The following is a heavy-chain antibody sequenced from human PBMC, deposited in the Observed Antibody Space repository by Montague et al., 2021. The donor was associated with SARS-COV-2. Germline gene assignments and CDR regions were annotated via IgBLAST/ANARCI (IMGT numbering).Heavy chain of an antibody. Sequence: SETLSLTCAVSGGSISSSNWWSWVRQPPGKGLEWIGEIYHSGSTNYNPSLKSRVTISVDKSKNQFSLKLSSVTAADTAVYYCARVDSSGWYGGYYYGMDVWGQGTTGTVSS. J-gene: IGHJ6*02. D-gene: IGHD6-19*01. CDR1: GGSISSSNW. V-gene: IGHV4-4*02. CDR2: IYHSGST. CDR3: ARVDSSGWYGGYYYGMDV.